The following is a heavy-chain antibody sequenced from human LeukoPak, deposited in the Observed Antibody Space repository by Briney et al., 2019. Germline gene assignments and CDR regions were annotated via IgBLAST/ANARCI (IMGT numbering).Heavy chain of an antibody. V-gene: IGHV3-23*01. J-gene: IGHJ4*02. CDR1: GFTFSSYA. CDR2: IGGSGGST. D-gene: IGHD2-2*01. Sequence: KAGGSLRLSCAASGFTFSSYAMSWVRQAPGKGLEWVSGIGGSGGSTDYADSVKGRFTISRDNSKNTLYLQMNNLRAEDTAVYYCAKERNARGALDYWGRGTLVTVSS. CDR3: AKERNARGALDY.